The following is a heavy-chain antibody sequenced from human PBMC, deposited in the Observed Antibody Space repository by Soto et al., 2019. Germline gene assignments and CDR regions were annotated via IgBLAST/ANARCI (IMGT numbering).Heavy chain of an antibody. CDR3: ARERTGTTSMDV. D-gene: IGHD1-1*01. J-gene: IGHJ6*02. CDR2: MNPNSGNT. CDR1: GYTLTSYD. Sequence: QLQLVQSGAEVKKPGASVKVSCKASGYTLTSYDINWVRQATGQGLEWMGWMNPNSGNTGYAQKFQGRVTMPRNTSISTAYMELSSLRSEDTAVYYCARERTGTTSMDVWGQGTTVTVSS. V-gene: IGHV1-8*01.